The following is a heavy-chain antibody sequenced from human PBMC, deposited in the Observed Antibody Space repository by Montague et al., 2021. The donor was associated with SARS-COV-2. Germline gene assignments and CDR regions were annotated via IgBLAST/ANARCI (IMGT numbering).Heavy chain of an antibody. Sequence: SETLSLTCAVYGGSFSNYYWSWIRQPPGKGLEWIGEINQSGSTNYNPARKSRVTISVDTYKNQFSLKLSSVTAADTAVYYCARGGTVTTFFAPKRTRRYNWFDPWGQGALVTVSS. CDR3: ARGGTVTTFFAPKRTRRYNWFDP. V-gene: IGHV4-34*01. CDR2: INQSGST. J-gene: IGHJ5*02. CDR1: GGSFSNYY. D-gene: IGHD4-17*01.